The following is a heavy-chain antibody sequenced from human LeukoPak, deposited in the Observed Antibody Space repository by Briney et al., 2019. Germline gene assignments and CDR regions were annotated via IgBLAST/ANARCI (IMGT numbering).Heavy chain of an antibody. CDR3: ARDSTYYDILTGLDGPDY. Sequence: PGGSLRLSCAASGFTFSSYAMSWVRQAPGKGLEWVSAISGSGGSTYYADSVKGRFTISRDNSKNTLYLQMNSLRAEDTAVYYCARDSTYYDILTGLDGPDYWGQGTLDTVSS. D-gene: IGHD3-9*01. CDR1: GFTFSSYA. J-gene: IGHJ4*02. V-gene: IGHV3-23*01. CDR2: ISGSGGST.